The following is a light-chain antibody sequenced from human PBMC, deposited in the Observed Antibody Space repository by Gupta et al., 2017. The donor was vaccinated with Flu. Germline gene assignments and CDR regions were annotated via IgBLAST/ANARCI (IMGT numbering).Light chain of an antibody. CDR3: YSAADNSVV. V-gene: IGLV3-27*01. J-gene: IGLJ2*01. Sequence: SYEPTQPSSVSVSPGQTARITCSGDILPKKYARWFQQKPGQAPLLVIYKDTERPSGIPERFSGSSSGTTVTLTISGTQVEDEADYYCYSAADNSVVFGGGTKLTVL. CDR2: KDT. CDR1: ILPKKY.